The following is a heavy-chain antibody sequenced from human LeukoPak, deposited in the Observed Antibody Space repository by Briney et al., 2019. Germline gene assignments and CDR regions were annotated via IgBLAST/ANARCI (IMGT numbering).Heavy chain of an antibody. CDR3: KLADTMGY. CDR2: IRSKANSYAT. J-gene: IGHJ4*02. D-gene: IGHD6-13*01. Sequence: GGSLRLSCAASGFTVSSNYMSWVRQASGKGLEWVGRIRSKANSYATAYAASVKGRFTISRDDSKNTAYLQMNSLKTEDTAVYYCKLADTMGYWGQGTLVTVSS. CDR1: GFTVSSNY. V-gene: IGHV3-73*01.